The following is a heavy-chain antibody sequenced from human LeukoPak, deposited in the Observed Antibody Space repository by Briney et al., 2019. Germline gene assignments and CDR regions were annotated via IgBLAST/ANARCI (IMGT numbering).Heavy chain of an antibody. V-gene: IGHV3-66*02. Sequence: TGGSLRLSCAASGFTVSSNYMSWVRQAPGKGLEWVSIIYSGGSTYYTDSVKGRFTISRDNSKNTLYLHVNSLRAEDTAVYYCARVYCSSTSCSNWFDPWGQGTLVTVSS. D-gene: IGHD2-2*01. CDR3: ARVYCSSTSCSNWFDP. CDR1: GFTVSSNY. CDR2: IYSGGST. J-gene: IGHJ5*02.